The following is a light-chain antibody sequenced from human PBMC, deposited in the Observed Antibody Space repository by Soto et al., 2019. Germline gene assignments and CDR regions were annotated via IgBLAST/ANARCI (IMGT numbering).Light chain of an antibody. CDR1: QSVSNNY. V-gene: IGKV3-20*01. Sequence: EIVLTQSPGTLSLSPGERATLSCRASQSVSNNYLAWYQQKPGQAPRLLIYGASNRATGIPDRFSGSGSGTDFTVTISRLEPEDFVVYYCQQYGRSGTFGQGTKVEIK. CDR3: QQYGRSGT. CDR2: GAS. J-gene: IGKJ1*01.